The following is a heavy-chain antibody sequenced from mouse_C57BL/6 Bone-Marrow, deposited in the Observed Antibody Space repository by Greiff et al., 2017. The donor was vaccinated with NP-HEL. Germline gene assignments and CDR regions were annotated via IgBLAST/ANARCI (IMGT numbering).Heavy chain of an antibody. Sequence: EVKLMESGPGLVKPSQSLSLTCSVTGYSITSGYYWNWIRQFPGNKLEWMGYISYDGSNNYNPSLKNRISITRYTSKNQFFLKLNSVTTEDTATYYCASGPYYGSSSHWYFDVWGTGTTVTVSS. D-gene: IGHD1-1*01. J-gene: IGHJ1*03. CDR1: GYSITSGYY. V-gene: IGHV3-6*01. CDR3: ASGPYYGSSSHWYFDV. CDR2: ISYDGSN.